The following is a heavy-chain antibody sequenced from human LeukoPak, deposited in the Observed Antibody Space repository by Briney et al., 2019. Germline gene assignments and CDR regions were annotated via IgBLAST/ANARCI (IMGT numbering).Heavy chain of an antibody. D-gene: IGHD4-17*01. CDR2: ISWNSGSI. V-gene: IGHV3-9*01. CDR1: GFTFDDYA. Sequence: GGSLRLSCAASGFTFDDYAMHWVRQAPGKGLEWVSGISWNSGSIGYADSVKGRFTISRDNAKNSLYLQMNSLRAEDTALYYCAKDLVPYTVTNSFDYWGQGTLVTVSS. J-gene: IGHJ4*02. CDR3: AKDLVPYTVTNSFDY.